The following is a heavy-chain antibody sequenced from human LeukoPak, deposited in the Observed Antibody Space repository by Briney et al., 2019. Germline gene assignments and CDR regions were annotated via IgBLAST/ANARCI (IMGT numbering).Heavy chain of an antibody. CDR2: IYLGDSDT. J-gene: IGHJ4*02. V-gene: IGHV5-51*01. CDR1: GYSFTSYW. CDR3: ARRSEYYADYLYFDY. Sequence: GESLKISCKGSGYSFTSYWIGWVRQMSGKGLEWMGIIYLGDSDTRYSPSFQGQVTISADKSISTAYLQWSSLKASDTAMYYCARRSEYYADYLYFDYWGQGTLVTVSS. D-gene: IGHD4-17*01.